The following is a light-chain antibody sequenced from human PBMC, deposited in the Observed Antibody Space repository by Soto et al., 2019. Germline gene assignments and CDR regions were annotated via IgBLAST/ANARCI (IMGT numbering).Light chain of an antibody. V-gene: IGKV1-39*01. CDR2: AAS. CDR1: QTTNTY. J-gene: IGKJ1*01. Sequence: DIQMTQSPSSLSASVGDRFTITCRASQTTNTYLNWYQQKPGKPPKLLIYAASSLQSGVPSRFTGSGSGTDFTLTISSLQPEDFATYFCQQSSNTPWTFGQGTKVDI. CDR3: QQSSNTPWT.